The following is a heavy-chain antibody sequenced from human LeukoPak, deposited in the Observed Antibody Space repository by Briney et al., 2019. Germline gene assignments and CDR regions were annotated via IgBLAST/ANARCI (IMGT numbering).Heavy chain of an antibody. V-gene: IGHV4-4*09. D-gene: IGHD6-6*01. J-gene: IGHJ4*02. Sequence: GYIFTSGSTNYNPSLKSRVTISVDTSKNQFSLKLSSVTAADTAVYYCARQSIAASSEFDYWGQGTLVTVSX. CDR2: IFTSGST. CDR3: ARQSIAASSEFDY.